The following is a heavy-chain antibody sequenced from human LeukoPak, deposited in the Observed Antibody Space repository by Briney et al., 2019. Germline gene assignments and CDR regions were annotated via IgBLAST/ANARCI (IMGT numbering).Heavy chain of an antibody. J-gene: IGHJ5*02. CDR3: ARLADTTS. CDR1: GYTFTDYW. D-gene: IGHD1-26*01. CDR2: IFPGDSDT. Sequence: GESLKISCKGSGYTFTDYWIAWVRQMPGKGLAWMGIIFPGDSDTRYSPSFQGQVTISADKSTTTAYLQWGSLTAPDTALYFCARLADTTSWGQGTLVTVSS. V-gene: IGHV5-51*01.